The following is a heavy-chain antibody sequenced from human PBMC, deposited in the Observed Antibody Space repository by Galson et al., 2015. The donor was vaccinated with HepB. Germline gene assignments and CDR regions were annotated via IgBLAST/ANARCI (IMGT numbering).Heavy chain of an antibody. CDR1: GGTFSSYA. V-gene: IGHV1-69*04. CDR2: IIPILGIA. CDR3: ARGKTYYYDSSGNDAFDI. Sequence: SVKVSCKASGGTFSSYAISWVRQAPGQGLEWMGRIIPILGIAIYAQKFQGRVTITADKSPSTAYMELSSLRSEDTAVYYCARGKTYYYDSSGNDAFDIWGQGTMVTVSS. J-gene: IGHJ3*02. D-gene: IGHD3-22*01.